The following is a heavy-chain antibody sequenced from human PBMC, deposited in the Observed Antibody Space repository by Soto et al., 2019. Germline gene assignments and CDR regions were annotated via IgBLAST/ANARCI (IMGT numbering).Heavy chain of an antibody. J-gene: IGHJ6*02. V-gene: IGHV5-51*01. CDR3: AILPNLFYYYRMAV. CDR1: GYSLTSSW. Sequence: PGESLKISCKASGYSLTSSWIAWVRQVPGKGLEWMGIIYPGDSDTKYSPSFQGQVTISADKSISTAYLQWSSLKASDTAIYYCAILPNLFYYYRMAVWGQGTTVTVSS. CDR2: IYPGDSDT.